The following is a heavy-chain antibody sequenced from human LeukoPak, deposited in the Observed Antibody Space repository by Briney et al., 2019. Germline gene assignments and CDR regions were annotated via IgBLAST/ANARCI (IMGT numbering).Heavy chain of an antibody. CDR2: INPNSGGT. CDR3: ARWTLWFGESYYFDY. Sequence: GASVKVSCKASGYTFTGYYMHWVRQAPGQGLEWMGWINPNSGGTNYAQKFQGRVTMTRDTSISTAYMELSRLRSDDTAVYYCARWTLWFGESYYFDYWGQGTLVTVSS. CDR1: GYTFTGYY. V-gene: IGHV1-2*02. J-gene: IGHJ4*02. D-gene: IGHD3-10*01.